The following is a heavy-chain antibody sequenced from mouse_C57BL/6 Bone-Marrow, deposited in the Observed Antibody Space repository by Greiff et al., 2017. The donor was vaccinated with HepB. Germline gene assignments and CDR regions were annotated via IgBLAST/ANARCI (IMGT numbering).Heavy chain of an antibody. CDR2: IWSGGST. V-gene: IGHV2-2*01. Sequence: VQLQQSGPGLVQPSQSLSITCTVSGFSLTSYGVHWVRQSPGKGLEWLGVIWSGGSTDYNAAFISRLSISKDNSKCQVFFKMNSLQADDTAIYYCASIYDGLFYAMDYWGQGTSVTVSS. D-gene: IGHD2-3*01. CDR3: ASIYDGLFYAMDY. J-gene: IGHJ4*01. CDR1: GFSLTSYG.